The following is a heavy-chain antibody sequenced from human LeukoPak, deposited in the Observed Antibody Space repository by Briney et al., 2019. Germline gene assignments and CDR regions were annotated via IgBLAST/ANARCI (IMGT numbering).Heavy chain of an antibody. CDR1: GYSFNTYW. D-gene: IGHD6-13*01. V-gene: IGHV5-51*01. CDR3: ARLRASSSHSGAFDI. Sequence: GESLKISCKGSGYSFNTYWIGWVRQMPGKGLEWMGIIYPGDSDTRYSPSFQGRVTVSADKSVSAAYLQWSSLKASDTAMYYCARLRASSSHSGAFDIWGQGTMVTVSS. CDR2: IYPGDSDT. J-gene: IGHJ3*02.